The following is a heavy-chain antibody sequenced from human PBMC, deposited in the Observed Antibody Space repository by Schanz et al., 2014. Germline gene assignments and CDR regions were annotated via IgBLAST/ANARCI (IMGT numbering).Heavy chain of an antibody. CDR3: ARDGDRFYHNYYMDV. Sequence: QVQLVESGGGVVQPGGSLRLSCAVSGFTVSSNHMSWVRQAPGKGLEWVSDISSGSSYANYADSVKGRFTISRDNARNSLYLHMNTLGAEDTAVYYCARDGDRFYHNYYMDVWGKGTTVTVSS. D-gene: IGHD4-17*01. CDR1: GFTVSSNH. J-gene: IGHJ6*03. V-gene: IGHV3-11*06. CDR2: ISSGSSYA.